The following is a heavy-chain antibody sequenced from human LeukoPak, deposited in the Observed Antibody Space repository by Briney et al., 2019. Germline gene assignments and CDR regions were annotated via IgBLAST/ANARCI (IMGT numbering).Heavy chain of an antibody. CDR3: ARGRAFTFHLDY. Sequence: PSETLSLTCTVSGGSISSYYWSWIRQPPGKGLEWIGYIYYSGSTNYNPSLKSRVTISVDTSKNQFSLKLSSVTAADTAVYYCARGRAFTFHLDYWGQGTLVTVS. CDR1: GGSISSYY. J-gene: IGHJ4*02. CDR2: IYYSGST. V-gene: IGHV4-59*01. D-gene: IGHD2-21*01.